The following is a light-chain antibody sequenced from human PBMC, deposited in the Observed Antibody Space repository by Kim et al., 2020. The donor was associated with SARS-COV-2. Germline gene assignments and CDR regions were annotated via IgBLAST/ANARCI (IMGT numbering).Light chain of an antibody. Sequence: ELTQPPSASGTPGQRVTISCSGSSSNIGNNAVNWYQQLPGTAPKLLIYSNNQRPSGVPDRFSGSKSGTSASLAISGLQSEDEADYYCAAWDDSLHVVF. CDR2: SNN. CDR1: SSNIGNNA. CDR3: AAWDDSLHVV. J-gene: IGLJ2*01. V-gene: IGLV1-44*01.